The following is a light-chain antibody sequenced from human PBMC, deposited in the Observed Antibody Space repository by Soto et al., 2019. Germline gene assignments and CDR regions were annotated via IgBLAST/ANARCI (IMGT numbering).Light chain of an antibody. Sequence: EIVMTQSPATLSVSPGERATLSCRASQSVSILLAWYQQQPGQAPRLRIYDAYTRATGIPDRFSGGGSGTELTLTISILQSEDFVVYFCQHYNSWSPITFGQGTRLEI. CDR1: QSVSIL. CDR2: DAY. V-gene: IGKV3-15*01. J-gene: IGKJ5*01. CDR3: QHYNSWSPIT.